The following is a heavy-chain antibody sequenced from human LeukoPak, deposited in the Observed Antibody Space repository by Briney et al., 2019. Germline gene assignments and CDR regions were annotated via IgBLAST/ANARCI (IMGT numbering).Heavy chain of an antibody. D-gene: IGHD2-15*01. CDR1: GGSFSSDGYS. V-gene: IGHV4-30-2*01. J-gene: IGHJ3*02. CDR2: IYPSGNT. CDR3: ARGYCSGSTCYLAFDI. Sequence: SQTLSLTCAVSGGSFSSDGYSWNWIRQPPGKGLEWIGYIYPSGNTYYNPSLKSRVTISIDRSKNQFSLNLSSVTAADTAVYCCARGYCSGSTCYLAFDIWGQGTMVTVSS.